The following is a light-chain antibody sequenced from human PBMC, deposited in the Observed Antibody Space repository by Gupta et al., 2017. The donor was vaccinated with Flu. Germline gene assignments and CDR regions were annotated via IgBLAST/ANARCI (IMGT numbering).Light chain of an antibody. CDR2: GAS. CDR1: QSVSGY. Sequence: IVMTQSPATLSVSPGERATLSCRASQSVSGYLAWDQHKPGQVPRLLIYGASTRATGIPARFSGSGSGTEFTLTISSLQSEDVAVYYCQHYNGWPPAFTFGQGTKLEIK. J-gene: IGKJ2*01. CDR3: QHYNGWPPAFT. V-gene: IGKV3-15*01.